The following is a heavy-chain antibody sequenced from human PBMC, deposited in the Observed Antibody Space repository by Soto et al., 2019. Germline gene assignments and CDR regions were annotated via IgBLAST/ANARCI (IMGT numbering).Heavy chain of an antibody. V-gene: IGHV3-53*01. CDR3: VHTTGWPGGDF. J-gene: IGHJ4*02. Sequence: EVQLVESGGGLIQPGGSLRLSCAASGFAVSSKYMTWVRQAPGKGLEWVSVIYGGGTTYYADSVKGRFTISRDTSKNTLYLQMNSLRGEDTAVYYCVHTTGWPGGDFWGQGTLVTVSS. CDR1: GFAVSSKY. CDR2: IYGGGTT. D-gene: IGHD6-19*01.